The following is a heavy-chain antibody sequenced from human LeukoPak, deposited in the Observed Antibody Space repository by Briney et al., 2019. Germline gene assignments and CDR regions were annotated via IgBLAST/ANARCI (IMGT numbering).Heavy chain of an antibody. CDR3: GRANGGNMWRGHYFDY. CDR2: INWNGGST. D-gene: IGHD4-23*01. J-gene: IGHJ4*02. Sequence: GGSLRLSCAASGFTFDDYGMSWVRQAPGKGLEWVSGINWNGGSTGYADSVKGRFTISRDNAKNSLYLQMNSLGAEDTAVYYCGRANGGNMWRGHYFDYWGQGTLVTVSS. V-gene: IGHV3-20*04. CDR1: GFTFDDYG.